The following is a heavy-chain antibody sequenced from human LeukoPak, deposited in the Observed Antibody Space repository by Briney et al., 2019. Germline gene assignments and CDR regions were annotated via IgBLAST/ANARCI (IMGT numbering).Heavy chain of an antibody. J-gene: IGHJ4*02. Sequence: SETLSLTCTVSGGSISSGDYYWSWIRQPPGKGLEWIGYIYYSGSTYYNLSLKSRVTISVDTSKNQFSLKLSSVTAADTAVYYCASLISVRGVIIDYWGQGTLVTVSS. CDR2: IYYSGST. CDR1: GGSISSGDYY. D-gene: IGHD3-10*01. CDR3: ASLISVRGVIIDY. V-gene: IGHV4-30-4*01.